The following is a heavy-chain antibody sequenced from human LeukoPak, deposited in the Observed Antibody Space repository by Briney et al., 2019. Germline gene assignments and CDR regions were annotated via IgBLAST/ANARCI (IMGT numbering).Heavy chain of an antibody. CDR2: IYWNDDK. V-gene: IGHV2-5*01. J-gene: IGHJ5*02. Sequence: SGPTLVNPTQTLTLTCSFSGFSLSTSGVGVGWIRQPPGKALEWLAVIYWNDDKRYSPSLKSRLTITKDTSKNQVVLTVTNMDAVDIATYYCAHRRDVNCFDPWGQGTLVTVSS. CDR3: AHRRDVNCFDP. D-gene: IGHD2-21*02. CDR1: GFSLSTSGVG.